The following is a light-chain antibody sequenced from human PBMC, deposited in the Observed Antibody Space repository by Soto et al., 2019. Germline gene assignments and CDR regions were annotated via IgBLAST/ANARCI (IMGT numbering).Light chain of an antibody. J-gene: IGLJ1*01. CDR3: RSYAGSNNYV. Sequence: QSSMTHPPSASRSPGHSFTISCTGTSSDVVGYNYVSWYQLHPGKAPKLMIYGVTKRPSGVPDRFSGSKSGTTDSLTVSGLQAEDEADYYCRSYAGSNNYVLGTGTNVT. CDR1: SSDVVGYNY. V-gene: IGLV2-8*01. CDR2: GVT.